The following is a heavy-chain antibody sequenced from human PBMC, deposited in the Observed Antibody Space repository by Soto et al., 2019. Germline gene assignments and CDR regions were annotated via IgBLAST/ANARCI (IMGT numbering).Heavy chain of an antibody. V-gene: IGHV4-59*01. CDR3: ARFSEMATIIFDY. CDR2: IYYSGST. J-gene: IGHJ4*02. Sequence: SETLSLTCTASGGSISSYYWSWIRQPPGKGLEWIGYIYYSGSTNYNPSLKSRVTISVDTSKNQFSLKLSSVTAADTAVYYCARFSEMATIIFDYWGQGTLVTVSS. CDR1: GGSISSYY. D-gene: IGHD5-12*01.